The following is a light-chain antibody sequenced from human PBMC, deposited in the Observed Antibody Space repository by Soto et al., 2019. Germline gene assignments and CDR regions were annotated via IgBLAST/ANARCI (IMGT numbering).Light chain of an antibody. CDR2: CAS. J-gene: IGKJ1*01. V-gene: IGKV3-20*01. Sequence: EVELTQSPGTLSLSPVERATLSCRASQSVSSSHVAWYQQKPGQAPRLLIYCASSRATGIPNRFSGSGSGTDFTLTISRLEPEDFAVYYCQQYGNSPQTFGQGTKVDIK. CDR3: QQYGNSPQT. CDR1: QSVSSSH.